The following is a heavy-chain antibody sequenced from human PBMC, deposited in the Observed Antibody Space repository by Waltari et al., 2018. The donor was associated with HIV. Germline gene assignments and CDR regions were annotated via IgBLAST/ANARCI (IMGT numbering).Heavy chain of an antibody. Sequence: VESGGTPVQPGESLRLSCNASGFIFGSHWMHGGGQSPGKGLVWVSRIDGDGRVKKYADTVKGRFTISRDNTKETLFLEMKSLRVEDSGIYHCVKDVTVTHYGVYYSGLDVWGQGTTVTV. J-gene: IGHJ6*02. CDR1: GFIFGSHW. CDR2: IDGDGRVK. CDR3: VKDVTVTHYGVYYSGLDV. V-gene: IGHV3-74*02. D-gene: IGHD2-8*01.